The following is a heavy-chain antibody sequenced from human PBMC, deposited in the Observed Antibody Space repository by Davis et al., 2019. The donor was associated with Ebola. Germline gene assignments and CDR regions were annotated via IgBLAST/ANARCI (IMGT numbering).Heavy chain of an antibody. J-gene: IGHJ4*02. CDR2: ISYDGSNK. D-gene: IGHD1-26*01. CDR1: GFTFSTYA. V-gene: IGHV3-30*04. CDR3: AKDDYHNGSPFDY. Sequence: GESLKISCAASGFTFSTYAMHWVRQAPGKGLEWVAVISYDGSNKYYADSVKGRFTISRDNSKNTLYLQMNSLRAEDTAVYYCAKDDYHNGSPFDYWGQGTLVTVSS.